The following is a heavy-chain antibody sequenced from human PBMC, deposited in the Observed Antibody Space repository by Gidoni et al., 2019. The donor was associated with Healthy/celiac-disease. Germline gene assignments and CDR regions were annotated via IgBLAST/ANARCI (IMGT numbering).Heavy chain of an antibody. CDR2: ISWDGGST. CDR3: AKGATPDDVVVPAAQYYFDY. J-gene: IGHJ4*02. V-gene: IGHV3-43*01. D-gene: IGHD2-2*01. Sequence: EVQLVESGGVVVQPGGSLRLSCAASGFTFDDYTMHWVRQAPGKGLEWVSLISWDGGSTYYADSVKGRFTISRDNSKNSLYLQMNSLRTEDTALYYCAKGATPDDVVVPAAQYYFDYWGQGTLVTVSS. CDR1: GFTFDDYT.